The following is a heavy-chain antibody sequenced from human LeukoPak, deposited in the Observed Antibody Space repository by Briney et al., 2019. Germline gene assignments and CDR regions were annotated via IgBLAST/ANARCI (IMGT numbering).Heavy chain of an antibody. CDR1: GGSISSGGYY. Sequence: PSQTLSLTCTVSGGSISSGGYYWSWIRQPAGKGLEWIGRIYTSGSTNYNPSLKSRVTISVDTSKNQFSLKLSSVTAADTAVYYCARDSGRSITIFGVVTGYNWFDPWGQGTLVTVSS. CDR2: IYTSGST. J-gene: IGHJ5*02. D-gene: IGHD3-3*01. V-gene: IGHV4-61*02. CDR3: ARDSGRSITIFGVVTGYNWFDP.